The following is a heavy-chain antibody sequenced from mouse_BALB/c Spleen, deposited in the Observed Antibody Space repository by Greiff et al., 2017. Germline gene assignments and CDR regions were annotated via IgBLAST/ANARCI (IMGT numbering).Heavy chain of an antibody. CDR1: GYTFTSYW. J-gene: IGHJ2*01. CDR3: AREGDYYGSDY. D-gene: IGHD1-1*01. V-gene: IGHV1-87*01. Sequence: QVQLQQSGAELARPGASVKLSCKASGYTFTSYWMQWVKQRPGQGLEWIGAIYPGDGDTRYTQKFKGKATLTADKSSSTAYMQLSSLASEDSAVYYCAREGDYYGSDYWGQGTTLTVSS. CDR2: IYPGDGDT.